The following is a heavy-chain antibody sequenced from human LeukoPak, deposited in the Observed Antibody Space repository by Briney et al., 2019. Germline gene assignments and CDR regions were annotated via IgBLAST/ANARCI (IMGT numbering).Heavy chain of an antibody. CDR3: ARDGSSWSDWFDP. V-gene: IGHV3-21*01. CDR2: ISSSSSYI. J-gene: IGHJ5*02. D-gene: IGHD6-13*01. Sequence: GGSLRLSCAASGFTFSSYSMNWVRQAPGKGLEWVSSISSSSSYIYHADSVKGRFTISRDNAKNSLYLQMNSLRAEDTAVYYCARDGSSWSDWFDPWGQGTLVTVSS. CDR1: GFTFSSYS.